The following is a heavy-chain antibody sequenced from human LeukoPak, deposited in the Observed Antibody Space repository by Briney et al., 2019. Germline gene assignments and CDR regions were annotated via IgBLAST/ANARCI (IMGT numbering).Heavy chain of an antibody. J-gene: IGHJ6*04. D-gene: IGHD3-22*01. CDR2: ISSSSRNI. Sequence: GGSLRLSCAASGFTFSSYSMNWVRQAPGKGLEWVSSISSSSRNIYYADSVKGRFTISRDNAKNSLYLQMNSLRAEDTAVYYCARGPTMKMDVWGKGTMVTVSS. CDR3: ARGPTMKMDV. CDR1: GFTFSSYS. V-gene: IGHV3-21*01.